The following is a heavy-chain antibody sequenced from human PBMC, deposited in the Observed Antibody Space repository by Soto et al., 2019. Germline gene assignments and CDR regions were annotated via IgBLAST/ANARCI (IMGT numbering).Heavy chain of an antibody. Sequence: ASVKVSCKASGYTFTGYYMHWVRQAPGQGLEWMGWINPNSGGTNYAQKFQGRVTMTRDTSISTAYMELSRLRSDDTAVYYCARDLGGITIFGVAXXXFDPWGQGTLVTVSS. J-gene: IGHJ5*02. CDR2: INPNSGGT. V-gene: IGHV1-2*02. CDR1: GYTFTGYY. D-gene: IGHD3-3*01. CDR3: ARDLGGITIFGVAXXXFDP.